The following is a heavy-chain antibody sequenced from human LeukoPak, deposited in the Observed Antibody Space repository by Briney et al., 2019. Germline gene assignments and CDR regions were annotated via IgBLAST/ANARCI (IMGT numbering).Heavy chain of an antibody. V-gene: IGHV1-46*01. J-gene: IGHJ5*02. D-gene: IGHD4-17*01. CDR2: INPSGGST. Sequence: ASVKVSCKASGYTFTSYQIHWVRQAPGQGLEWMGIINPSGGSTTYAQKFQARVTMTKDTSTSTVYMELSSLRSEDTAVYYCARVYGYYVSRRFDPWGQGTLVTVSS. CDR3: ARVYGYYVSRRFDP. CDR1: GYTFTSYQ.